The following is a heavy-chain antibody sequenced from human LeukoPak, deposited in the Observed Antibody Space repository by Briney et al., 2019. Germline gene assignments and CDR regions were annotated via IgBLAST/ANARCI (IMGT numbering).Heavy chain of an antibody. CDR1: GFTFSSYD. CDR2: IRYDGSNK. D-gene: IGHD2-15*01. J-gene: IGHJ4*02. V-gene: IGHV3-30*02. Sequence: GGSLRLSCAASGFTFSSYDMDWVRQAPGKGLEWVAFIRYDGSNKYYADSVKGRFTISRDSSKNTLYLQMHSLRAEDTPVYYCAKAYSGYFDYWVQGALVTASS. CDR3: AKAYSGYFDY.